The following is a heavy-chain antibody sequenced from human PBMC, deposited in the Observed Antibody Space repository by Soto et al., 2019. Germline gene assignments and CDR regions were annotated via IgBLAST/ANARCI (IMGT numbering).Heavy chain of an antibody. CDR1: GFTFSSYS. J-gene: IGHJ3*02. V-gene: IGHV3-21*01. CDR2: ISSSSSYI. D-gene: IGHD3-22*01. CDR3: ARFYYDSSGYSLDDAFDI. Sequence: PGGSLRLSCAASGFTFSSYSMNWVRQAPGKGLEWVSSISSSSSYIYYADSVKGRFTISRDNAKNSLYLQMNSLRAEDTAVYYCARFYYDSSGYSLDDAFDIWGQGTMVTVSS.